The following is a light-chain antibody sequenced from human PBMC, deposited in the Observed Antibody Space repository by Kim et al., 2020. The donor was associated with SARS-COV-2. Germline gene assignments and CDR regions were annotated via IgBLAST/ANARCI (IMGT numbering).Light chain of an antibody. CDR1: QSVNNNY. V-gene: IGKV3-20*01. CDR2: DAS. CDR3: HQYGNTPRT. Sequence: LSPGERATLSGRASQSVNNNYLAWYQQKPGQAPRLLIYDASSRATGIPDRFSGSGSGTDFTLTISRLEPEDFAVYYCHQYGNTPRTFGQGTKLEI. J-gene: IGKJ2*01.